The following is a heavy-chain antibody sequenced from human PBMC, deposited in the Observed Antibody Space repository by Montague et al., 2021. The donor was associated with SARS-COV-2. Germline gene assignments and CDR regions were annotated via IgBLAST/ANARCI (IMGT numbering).Heavy chain of an antibody. J-gene: IGHJ6*02. CDR2: IYYTGXT. CDR1: GGSISSSSYY. Sequence: SETLSLTCTVSGGSISSSSYYWGWIRQPPGKGLEWIGSIYYTGXTXYXXXXKXRVTISVDTSKNQFSLKLSSVTAADTAVYYCARDTRIAMLVVVTCYGLDVWGQGTTVTVSS. D-gene: IGHD3-22*01. V-gene: IGHV4-39*07. CDR3: ARDTRIAMLVVVTCYGLDV.